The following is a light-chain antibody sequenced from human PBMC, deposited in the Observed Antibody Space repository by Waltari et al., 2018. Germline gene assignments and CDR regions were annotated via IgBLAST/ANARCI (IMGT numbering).Light chain of an antibody. CDR1: QSVSSN. V-gene: IGKV3-15*01. CDR2: GAS. J-gene: IGKJ2*01. Sequence: EIVMTQSPATLSVSPGERATLSCRASQSVSSNLAWYQQKPGQAPRRLIYGASTRATGIPARVSGSGSGTEFTLTISSLQSEDFAVYYCQQYNNWPETFGQGTKLEIK. CDR3: QQYNNWPET.